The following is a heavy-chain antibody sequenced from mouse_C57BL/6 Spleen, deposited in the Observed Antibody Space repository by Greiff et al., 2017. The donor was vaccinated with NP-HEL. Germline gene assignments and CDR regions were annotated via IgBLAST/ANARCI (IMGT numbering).Heavy chain of an antibody. CDR3: ARDDDDDGRGDYYAMDY. Sequence: VKVVESGAELVKPGASVKISCKASGYAFSSYWMNWVKQRPGKGLEWIGQIYPGDGDTNYNGKFKGKATLTADKSSSTAYMQLSSLTSEDSAVYFCARDDDDDGRGDYYAMDYWGKGTSVTVSS. V-gene: IGHV1-80*01. D-gene: IGHD2-4*01. CDR2: IYPGDGDT. CDR1: GYAFSSYW. J-gene: IGHJ4*01.